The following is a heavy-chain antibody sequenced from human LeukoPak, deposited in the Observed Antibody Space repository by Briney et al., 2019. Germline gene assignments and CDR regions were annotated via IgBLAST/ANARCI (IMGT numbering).Heavy chain of an antibody. V-gene: IGHV1-2*02. J-gene: IGHJ4*02. CDR1: GYTFTGYY. Sequence: ASVNVSCKASGYTFTGYYIHWVRQAPGQGLEWMGWINPNSGVTNYAQRFQGRVTMTRDTSITTAYMELSRLTSDDTAVYYCAKVAPGPFHYWGQGTLVTVSS. CDR2: INPNSGVT. CDR3: AKVAPGPFHY.